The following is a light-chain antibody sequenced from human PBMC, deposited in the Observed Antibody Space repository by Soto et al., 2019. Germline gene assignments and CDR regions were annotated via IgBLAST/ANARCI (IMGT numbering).Light chain of an antibody. V-gene: IGKV1-5*03. Sequence: DIQMTQSPSTLSASVGDRVTITCRASQSISSWLAWYQQKPGKAPKLLIYKASTLESGVPSRFSGSGSGTEFTLTISSLQPDDFATYYCQQYNSYPYTFGQGTKLEI. CDR1: QSISSW. CDR3: QQYNSYPYT. CDR2: KAS. J-gene: IGKJ2*01.